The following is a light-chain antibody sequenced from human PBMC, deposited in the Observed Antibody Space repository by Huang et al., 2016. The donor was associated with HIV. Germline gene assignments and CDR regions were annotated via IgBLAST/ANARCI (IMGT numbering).Light chain of an antibody. V-gene: IGKV3-20*01. J-gene: IGKJ2*01. CDR2: GVS. CDR3: HQYGTSHT. CDR1: QSVTSRY. Sequence: EIVLTQSPGTLSLSPGERATLSCRARQSVTSRYLAWYQHKPGQAPRLLFSGVSSRATGVPDRFSGSGSGTDFTLTIIRLEPEDFSVYYCHQYGTSHTFGQGTKLEIK.